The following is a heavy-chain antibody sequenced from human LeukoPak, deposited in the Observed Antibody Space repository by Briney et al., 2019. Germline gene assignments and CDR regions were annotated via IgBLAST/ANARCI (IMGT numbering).Heavy chain of an antibody. CDR3: ARHPNSSGYYEDAFDI. J-gene: IGHJ3*02. CDR1: GGSFSGYY. D-gene: IGHD3-22*01. Sequence: MPSETLSLTCAVYGGSFSGYYWSWIRQPPGKGLEWIGEINHSGSTNYNPSLKSRVTISVDTSKNQFSLKLSSVTAADTAVYYCARHPNSSGYYEDAFDIWGQGTMVTVSS. CDR2: INHSGST. V-gene: IGHV4-34*01.